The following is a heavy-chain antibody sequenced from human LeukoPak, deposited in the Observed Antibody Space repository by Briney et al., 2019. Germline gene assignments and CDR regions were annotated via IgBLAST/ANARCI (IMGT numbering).Heavy chain of an antibody. CDR1: GFTFSSYS. J-gene: IGHJ4*02. D-gene: IGHD5-12*01. V-gene: IGHV3-21*01. Sequence: GGSLRLSCAASGFTFSSYSMNWVRQAPGKGLEWVSSISSSTTYIYYADSVKGRFTISRDNAKNSLSLQMNSLRADDTAVYYCARGTSGYGPLDYWGQGTLVTVSS. CDR3: ARGTSGYGPLDY. CDR2: ISSSTTYI.